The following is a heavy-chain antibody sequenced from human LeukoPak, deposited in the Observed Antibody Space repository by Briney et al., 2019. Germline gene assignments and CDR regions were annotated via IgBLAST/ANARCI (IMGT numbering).Heavy chain of an antibody. CDR3: ARVIGWDEPFDL. CDR1: GFTLSNFW. J-gene: IGHJ3*01. V-gene: IGHV3-74*01. D-gene: IGHD1-26*01. Sequence: GGSLKLSCAASGFTLSNFWIHWVRQAPGKGLVWVSRINTDGSSTNYADSVKGRFAVSRDNAKNTLYLQMNSLRVEDTAVYYCARVIGWDEPFDLWGQGTMVTVSS. CDR2: INTDGSST.